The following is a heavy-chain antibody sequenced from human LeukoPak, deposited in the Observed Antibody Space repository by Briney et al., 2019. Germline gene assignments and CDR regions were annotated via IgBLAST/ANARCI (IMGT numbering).Heavy chain of an antibody. D-gene: IGHD2-15*01. J-gene: IGHJ3*02. CDR1: GFTFSSYG. V-gene: IGHV3-30*18. CDR3: AKDRTRCSGGSCYGPVGDAFDI. CDR2: ISYDGSNK. Sequence: GGSLRLSCAASGFTFSSYGMHWVRQAPGKGLEWVAVISYDGSNKYYADSVKGRFTISRDNSKNTLYLQMNSLRAEDTAVYYCAKDRTRCSGGSCYGPVGDAFDIWGQGTMVTVSS.